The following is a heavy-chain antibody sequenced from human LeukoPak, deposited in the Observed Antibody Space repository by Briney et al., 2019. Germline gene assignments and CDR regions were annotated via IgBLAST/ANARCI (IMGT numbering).Heavy chain of an antibody. D-gene: IGHD6-25*01. CDR1: GFTFSSYA. CDR3: AKARVVYSSAVVAGDWYFDL. CDR2: TNGGGGRT. V-gene: IGHV3-23*01. J-gene: IGHJ2*01. Sequence: GGSLRLSCAASGFTFSSYAMTWVRQAPGKGLEWVSITNGGGGRTYYADSVKGRFTVSRDNSKNTLYLQMNSLRAEDTAVYYCAKARVVYSSAVVAGDWYFDLWGRGTLVTVSS.